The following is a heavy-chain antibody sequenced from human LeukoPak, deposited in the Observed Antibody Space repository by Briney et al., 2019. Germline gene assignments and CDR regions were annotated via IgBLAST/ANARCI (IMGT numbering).Heavy chain of an antibody. D-gene: IGHD4-17*01. CDR3: AKDGNTVTIFDY. CDR1: GFTFSNYA. V-gene: IGHV3-30-3*01. J-gene: IGHJ4*02. Sequence: PGGSLRLSCAASGFTFSNYAMHWVRQAPGKGLEWVAVISYGGGTTYYADSVKGRFTISRDNSQNTLYLQMNSLRAEDTAVYYCAKDGNTVTIFDYWGRGTLVTVSS. CDR2: ISYGGGTT.